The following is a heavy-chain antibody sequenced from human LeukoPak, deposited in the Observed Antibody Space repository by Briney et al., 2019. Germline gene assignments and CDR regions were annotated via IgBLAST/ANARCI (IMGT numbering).Heavy chain of an antibody. CDR2: ISGVGDVT. CDR1: DFNFITYA. J-gene: IGHJ4*02. Sequence: GGSLRLSCAASDFNFITYAMSWVRQAPGQGLEWVSTISGVGDVTYYADSVKGRFTISRDNSKNTLYLQMNSLRVEDTAVYYCARDSSMLRGPLVIYYFDFWGQGTLVTVSS. D-gene: IGHD3-10*01. CDR3: ARDSSMLRGPLVIYYFDF. V-gene: IGHV3-23*01.